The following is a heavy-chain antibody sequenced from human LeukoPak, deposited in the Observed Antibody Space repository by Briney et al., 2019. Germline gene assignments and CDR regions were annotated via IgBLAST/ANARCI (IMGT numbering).Heavy chain of an antibody. V-gene: IGHV4-59*01. Sequence: SETLSLTCTVSGGSISSYYWSWIRQPPGKGLEWIGYIYYSGSTNYNPSLKSRVTISVDTSKNQFSLKLSSVTAADTAVYYCARQKYSSGRKNAFDIWGQGTMVTVSS. D-gene: IGHD6-19*01. CDR2: IYYSGST. CDR3: ARQKYSSGRKNAFDI. CDR1: GGSISSYY. J-gene: IGHJ3*02.